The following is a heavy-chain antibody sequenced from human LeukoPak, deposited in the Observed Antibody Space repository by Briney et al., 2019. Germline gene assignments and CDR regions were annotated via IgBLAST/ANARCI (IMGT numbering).Heavy chain of an antibody. CDR3: AAEMSSAARY. V-gene: IGHV4-39*01. D-gene: IGHD2-2*01. CDR2: IYYTGTT. J-gene: IGHJ4*02. CDR1: ADSISSTTYH. Sequence: PSETLSLTCTVSADSISSTTYHWGWIRQPPGKGLEWIGSIYYTGTTYYRPSLKSRLTISVDPSKNQFSLKLSSVTASDTAVYYCAAEMSSAARYWGQGTLVTVAS.